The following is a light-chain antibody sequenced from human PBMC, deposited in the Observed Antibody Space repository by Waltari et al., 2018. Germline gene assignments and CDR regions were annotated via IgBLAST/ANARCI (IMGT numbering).Light chain of an antibody. CDR2: DVS. CDR3: SYYPDTHTPVV. Sequence: QSALTQPASVSGSPGQSVTIPCTGVRSDGDADRIYSLFRQHPGKAPKLILYDVSNRASDISNRFSGYKSGNTASLTISRLQADDEADYFCSYYPDTHTPVVFGGGTKLTV. CDR1: RSDGDADRI. J-gene: IGLJ2*01. V-gene: IGLV2-14*03.